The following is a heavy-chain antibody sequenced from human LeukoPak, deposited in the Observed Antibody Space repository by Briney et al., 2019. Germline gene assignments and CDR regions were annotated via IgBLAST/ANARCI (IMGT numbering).Heavy chain of an antibody. J-gene: IGHJ3*02. CDR3: ARELWFAKDAFDI. D-gene: IGHD3-10*01. CDR1: GFTFSSYA. Sequence: GGSLRLSCAASGFTFSSYAMHWVRQAPGKGLEWVAVISYDGSNKYYADSVKGRFTISRDNSKNTLYLQMNSLRAEDTAVYYCARELWFAKDAFDIRGQGTMVTVSS. CDR2: ISYDGSNK. V-gene: IGHV3-30-3*01.